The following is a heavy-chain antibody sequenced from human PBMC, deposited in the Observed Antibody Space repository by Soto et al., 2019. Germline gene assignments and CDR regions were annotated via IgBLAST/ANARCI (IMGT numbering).Heavy chain of an antibody. D-gene: IGHD3-9*01. J-gene: IGHJ5*02. CDR1: GFTFSSYG. Sequence: QVQLVESGGGVVQPGRSLRLSCAASGFTFSSYGMHWVRQAPGKGLEWVAVISYDGSNKYYADSVKGRFTISRDNSKNTLYLKRNSLRAEDTAVYYCAKEGYDILAGYYCWFDPWGRGTLVTVCS. CDR3: AKEGYDILAGYYCWFDP. CDR2: ISYDGSNK. V-gene: IGHV3-30*18.